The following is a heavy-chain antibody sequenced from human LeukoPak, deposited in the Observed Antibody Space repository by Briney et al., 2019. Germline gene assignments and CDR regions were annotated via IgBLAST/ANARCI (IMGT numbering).Heavy chain of an antibody. J-gene: IGHJ4*02. CDR1: GGSISSHY. CDR3: ARDLIRITGTSNL. CDR2: IYYSGST. D-gene: IGHD1-20*01. V-gene: IGHV4-59*11. Sequence: SETLSLTCTVSGGSISSHYWSWIRQPPGKRLEWIGYIYYSGSTIYNPSLKSRVTISVDTSKNRFSLKLSSVTAADTAVYYCARDLIRITGTSNLWGQGTLVTVSS.